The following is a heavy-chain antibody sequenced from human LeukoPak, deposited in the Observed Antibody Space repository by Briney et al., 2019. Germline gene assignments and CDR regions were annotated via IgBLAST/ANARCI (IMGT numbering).Heavy chain of an antibody. J-gene: IGHJ4*02. CDR1: GFTVSSNY. Sequence: GGSLRLSCAASGFTVSSNYMSWVRQAPGKGLEWVSVIYSGGSAYYADSVKGRITISRHNSKNTLYLQMNSLRAEDTAVYYCARIRYSSSWYDFDYWGQGTLVTVSS. D-gene: IGHD6-13*01. V-gene: IGHV3-53*04. CDR3: ARIRYSSSWYDFDY. CDR2: IYSGGSA.